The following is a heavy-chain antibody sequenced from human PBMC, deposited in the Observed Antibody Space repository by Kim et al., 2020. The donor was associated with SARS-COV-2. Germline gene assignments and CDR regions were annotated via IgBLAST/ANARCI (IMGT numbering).Heavy chain of an antibody. CDR3: ARGIRVIATPGSWFDP. J-gene: IGHJ5*02. D-gene: IGHD2-21*01. Sequence: SETLSLTCAVYGGSFSGYYWSWIRQPPGKGLEWIGEINHSGSTNYNPSLKSRVTISVDTSKNQFSLKLSSVTAADTAVYYCARGIRVIATPGSWFDPWGQGTLVTVSS. CDR2: INHSGST. CDR1: GGSFSGYY. V-gene: IGHV4-34*01.